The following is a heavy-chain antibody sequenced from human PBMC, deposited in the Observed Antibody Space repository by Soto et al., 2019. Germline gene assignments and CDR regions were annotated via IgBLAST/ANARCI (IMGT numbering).Heavy chain of an antibody. Sequence: SETLSLTCTVSGCSISSSSYYWGWIRQPPGKGLEWIGSIYYSGSTYYNPSLKSRVTISVDTSKNQFSLKLSSVTAADTAVYYCARASLGPSPYLDYYYGMDVWGQGTTVTVSS. CDR1: GCSISSSSYY. CDR3: ARASLGPSPYLDYYYGMDV. J-gene: IGHJ6*02. V-gene: IGHV4-39*07. D-gene: IGHD1-26*01. CDR2: IYYSGST.